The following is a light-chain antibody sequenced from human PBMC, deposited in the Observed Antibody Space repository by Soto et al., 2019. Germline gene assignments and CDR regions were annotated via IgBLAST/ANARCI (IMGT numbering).Light chain of an antibody. J-gene: IGLJ1*01. CDR1: SGHSSYI. CDR2: LEGSGSY. Sequence: QLVLTQSSSASAYLGSSVKLTCTLSSGHSSYIIAWHQQQPGKAPRYLMKLEGSGSYNKGSGVPDRFSGSSSGADRYLTISNLQFEDEADYYCETWDSNTRVFGTGTKVTVL. V-gene: IGLV4-60*02. CDR3: ETWDSNTRV.